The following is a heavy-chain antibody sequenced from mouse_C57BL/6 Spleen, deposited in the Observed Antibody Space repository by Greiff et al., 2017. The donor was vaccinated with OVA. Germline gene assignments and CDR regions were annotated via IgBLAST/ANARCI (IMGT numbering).Heavy chain of an antibody. CDR3: ARSTVVATGYFDV. D-gene: IGHD1-1*01. V-gene: IGHV5-6*01. CDR1: GFTFSSYG. CDR2: ISSGGSYT. Sequence: EVQLVESGGDLVKPGGSQKLSCAASGFTFSSYGMSWVRQTPDKRLEWVATISSGGSYTYYPDSVKGRFTISRDNAKNTLYLQMSSLKSEDTAMYYCARSTVVATGYFDVWGTGTTVTVSS. J-gene: IGHJ1*03.